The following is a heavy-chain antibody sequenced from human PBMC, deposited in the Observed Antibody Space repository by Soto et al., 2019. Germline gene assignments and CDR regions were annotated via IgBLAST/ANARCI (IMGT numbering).Heavy chain of an antibody. D-gene: IGHD2-2*01. CDR1: GGSIGTGSYY. J-gene: IGHJ3*02. V-gene: IGHV4-39*01. CDR2: IFYGGTS. Sequence: SETLSLTCSVSGGSIGTGSYYWGWIRQPPGKGLEWIGSIFYGGTSYYNPSLKSRLTISVDTSKNQFSLRLSSVTAADTAVYYCATFTLLGYCSSTTCFAAFDIWGQGTVVTVSS. CDR3: ATFTLLGYCSSTTCFAAFDI.